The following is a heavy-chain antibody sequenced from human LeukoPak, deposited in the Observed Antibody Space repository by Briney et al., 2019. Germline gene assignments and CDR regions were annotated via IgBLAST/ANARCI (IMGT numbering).Heavy chain of an antibody. J-gene: IGHJ4*02. CDR3: AREHMVRGVIDY. CDR2: IYTSGST. CDR1: GGSISSYY. V-gene: IGHV4-4*07. Sequence: SETLSLTCTASGGSISSYYWSWIRQPAGKGLEWIGRIYTSGSTNYNPSLKSRVTMSVDTSKNQFSLKLSSVTAADTAVYYCAREHMVRGVIDYWGQGTLVTVSS. D-gene: IGHD3-10*01.